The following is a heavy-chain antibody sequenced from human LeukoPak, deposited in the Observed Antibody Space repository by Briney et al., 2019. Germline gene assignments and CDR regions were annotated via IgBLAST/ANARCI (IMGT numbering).Heavy chain of an antibody. J-gene: IGHJ4*02. CDR1: GYTFTSYG. D-gene: IGHD3-22*01. Sequence: ASVKVSCKASGYTFTSYGISWVRQAPGQGLEWMGWISAYNGNTNYAQKLQGRVTMTTDTSTSTAYMELRSLRSDDTAVYYCAIYDSSGYHYVLGYWGQGTLVTVSS. CDR2: ISAYNGNT. V-gene: IGHV1-18*01. CDR3: AIYDSSGYHYVLGY.